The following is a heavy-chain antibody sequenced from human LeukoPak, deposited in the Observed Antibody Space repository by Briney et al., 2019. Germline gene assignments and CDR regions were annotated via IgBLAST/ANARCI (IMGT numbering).Heavy chain of an antibody. CDR3: ARVWEQQLAIGY. V-gene: IGHV4-34*01. CDR1: GFTFSSYS. J-gene: IGHJ4*02. Sequence: PGGSLRLSCAASGFTFSSYSMNWIRQPPGKGLEWLGEINHSGSTNYNPSLKSRVTISVDTSKNQFSLKLSSVTAADTAVYYCARVWEQQLAIGYWGQGTLVTVSS. D-gene: IGHD6-13*01. CDR2: INHSGST.